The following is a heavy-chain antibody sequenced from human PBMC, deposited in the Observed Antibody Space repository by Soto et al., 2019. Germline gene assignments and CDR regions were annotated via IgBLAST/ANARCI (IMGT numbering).Heavy chain of an antibody. V-gene: IGHV3-30*03. CDR2: ISYDGSNK. CDR1: GFTFSSYG. J-gene: IGHJ6*02. Sequence: PGGSLRLSCAASGFTFSSYGMHWVRQAPGKGLEWVAVISYDGSNKYYADSVKGRFTISRDNSKNTLYLQMNSLRAEDTAVYYCARDSWQQLTFFPMDVWGQGTTVTVSS. CDR3: ARDSWQQLTFFPMDV. D-gene: IGHD6-13*01.